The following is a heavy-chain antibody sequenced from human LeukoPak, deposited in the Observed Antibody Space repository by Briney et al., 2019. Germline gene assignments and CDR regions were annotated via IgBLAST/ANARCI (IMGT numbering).Heavy chain of an antibody. D-gene: IGHD4-17*01. CDR2: IYHSGST. J-gene: IGHJ5*01. V-gene: IGHV4-30-2*05. Sequence: SQTLSLTCAVSGGSINSGDYSWNWIRQPPGKGLEWIGNIYHSGSTYYNPSLRSRLVISLDTSKNQFSMRLSSMTAADTAVYFCARGRTGDYDSWGQGTLVIVSS. CDR1: GGSINSGDYS. CDR3: ARGRTGDYDS.